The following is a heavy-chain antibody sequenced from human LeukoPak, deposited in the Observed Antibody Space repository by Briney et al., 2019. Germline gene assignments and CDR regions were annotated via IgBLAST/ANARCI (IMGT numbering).Heavy chain of an antibody. J-gene: IGHJ4*02. CDR2: IYSGGTP. D-gene: IGHD4-23*01. Sequence: PGGSLRLSCAASGFTVSRYYMSWVRQAPGKGLEWVSVIYSGGTPFYPDPVKGRFTISRDISKNTVYLQMNSLRAEDTAVYYCASTRDYGGNFYYFEYWGQGTLVTVSS. V-gene: IGHV3-66*01. CDR1: GFTVSRYY. CDR3: ASTRDYGGNFYYFEY.